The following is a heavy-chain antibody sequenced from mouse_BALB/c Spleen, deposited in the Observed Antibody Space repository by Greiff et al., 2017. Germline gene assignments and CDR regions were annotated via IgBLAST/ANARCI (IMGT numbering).Heavy chain of an antibody. Sequence: VKLQQSGAELARPGASVKLSCKASGYTFTSYWMQWVKQRPGQGLEWIGAIYPGDGDTRYTQKFKGKATLTADKSSSTAYMQLSSLASEDSAVYYCARWDDGYPRGYWGQGTTLTVSS. V-gene: IGHV1-87*01. CDR2: IYPGDGDT. CDR3: ARWDDGYPRGY. CDR1: GYTFTSYW. D-gene: IGHD2-3*01. J-gene: IGHJ2*01.